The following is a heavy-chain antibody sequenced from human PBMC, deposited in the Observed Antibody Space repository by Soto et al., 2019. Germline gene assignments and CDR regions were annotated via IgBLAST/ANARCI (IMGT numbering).Heavy chain of an antibody. Sequence: EVQLVESGGGLVQPEGSLKLSCAASGFTFSGSAMHWVRQASGKGLEWVGRIRSKANSYATAYAASVKGRFTISRDDSKNTEYLQMNSLKTEDTAVYYCIPSSVGATRDLDYWGQGTLVTVSS. CDR1: GFTFSGSA. CDR3: IPSSVGATRDLDY. CDR2: IRSKANSYAT. D-gene: IGHD1-26*01. V-gene: IGHV3-73*01. J-gene: IGHJ4*02.